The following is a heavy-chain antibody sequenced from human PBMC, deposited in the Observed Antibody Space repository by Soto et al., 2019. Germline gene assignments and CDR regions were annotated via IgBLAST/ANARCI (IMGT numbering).Heavy chain of an antibody. J-gene: IGHJ4*02. Sequence: QLQLQELGPGLVKPSETLSLTCTVSGGSISSSSYYWGWFRQPPGKGLEWFGSIYYSGSSYYNPSPKSRVTISVDTSKNQFSLKLSSVTAADTAVYYCAAGTLGLGFYWGQGTLVTVSS. CDR1: GGSISSSSYY. V-gene: IGHV4-39*01. CDR2: IYYSGSS. D-gene: IGHD7-27*01. CDR3: AAGTLGLGFY.